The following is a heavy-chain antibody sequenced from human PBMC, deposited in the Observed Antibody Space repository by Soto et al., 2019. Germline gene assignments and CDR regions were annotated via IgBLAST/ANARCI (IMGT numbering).Heavy chain of an antibody. J-gene: IGHJ4*02. CDR3: ARPRPYCGGDCPDF. CDR2: INSDGSST. CDR1: GFTFSSYW. D-gene: IGHD2-21*02. Sequence: PGGSLRLSCAASGFTFSSYWMHWVRQAPGKGLVWVSRINSDGSSTSYADSVKGRFTISRDNAKNTLYLQMNSLRAEDTAVYYCARPRPYCGGDCPDFWGQGTLVTGSS. V-gene: IGHV3-74*01.